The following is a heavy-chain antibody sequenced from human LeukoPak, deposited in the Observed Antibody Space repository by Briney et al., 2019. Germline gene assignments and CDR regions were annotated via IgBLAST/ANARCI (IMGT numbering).Heavy chain of an antibody. CDR1: DGFINSYY. V-gene: IGHV4-59*01. CDR3: ARGRSNYYGMDV. J-gene: IGHJ6*02. Sequence: SETLSLTCSVSDGFINSYYWNWIRRPPGKGLEWIGYIYYNGNTNYSPSLKSRVTMSVDTSKNLFSLKVSSVTAADTAVYYCARGRSNYYGMDVWGQGTTVTVSS. D-gene: IGHD1-26*01. CDR2: IYYNGNT.